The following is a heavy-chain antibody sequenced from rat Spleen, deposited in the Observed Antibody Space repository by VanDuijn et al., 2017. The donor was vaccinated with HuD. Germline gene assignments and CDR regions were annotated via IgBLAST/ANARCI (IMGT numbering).Heavy chain of an antibody. D-gene: IGHD1-12*01. CDR1: GFTFNNYD. Sequence: EVQLVGSGGGLVQPGRSLKLSCAASGFTFNNYDMAWVRQSPTKGLEWVAYISHDGSNTYFRDSVKGLFIISRDNTKSTLYLQMDSLRSEDTATYFCARRYYDAPFDYWGQGVTVTVSS. J-gene: IGHJ2*01. CDR2: ISHDGSNT. CDR3: ARRYYDAPFDY. V-gene: IGHV5-29*01.